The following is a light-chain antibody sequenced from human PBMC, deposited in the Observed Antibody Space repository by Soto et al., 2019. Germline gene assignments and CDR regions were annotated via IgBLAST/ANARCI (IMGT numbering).Light chain of an antibody. CDR2: DVT. CDR3: CSYAGSYTL. V-gene: IGLV2-11*01. Sequence: QSALTQPRSVSGSPGQSVTISCTGTSSDVGGYNFASWYQQHPGKAPKLIIYDVTQRPSGVPDRFSGSKSGNTASLTISGLQAEDDADYYCCSYAGSYTLFGGGTKLTVL. J-gene: IGLJ2*01. CDR1: SSDVGGYNF.